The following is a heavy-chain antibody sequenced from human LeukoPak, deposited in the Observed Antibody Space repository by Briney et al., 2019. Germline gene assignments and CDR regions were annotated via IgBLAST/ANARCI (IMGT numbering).Heavy chain of an antibody. CDR3: ARGFRYSGNDYFDY. D-gene: IGHD1-26*01. CDR2: MIPMLGTQ. CDR1: GDIFSSYA. J-gene: IGHJ4*02. Sequence: ASATVSCKASGDIFSSYAINWVRQAPEQGLEWMGRMIPMLGTQKYAQNFQDRVTITADKATTTIFMELSSLRSEDTAVYFCARGFRYSGNDYFDYWGQGTLVTVSS. V-gene: IGHV1-69*04.